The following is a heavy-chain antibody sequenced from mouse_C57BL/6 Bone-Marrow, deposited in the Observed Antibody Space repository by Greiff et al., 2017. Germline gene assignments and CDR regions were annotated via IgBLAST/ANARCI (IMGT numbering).Heavy chain of an antibody. Sequence: VHLVESGAELMKPGASVKFSCKATGYTFTGYWIEWVKQRPGQGLEWIGEILPGSGSTNYNEKFKGKATFTADTSSNTAYLQLSSLTTEDSAIFSDASRTYYGSIYAWFAYWGQGTLVTVSA. J-gene: IGHJ3*01. CDR2: ILPGSGST. D-gene: IGHD1-1*01. CDR1: GYTFTGYW. V-gene: IGHV1-9*01. CDR3: ASRTYYGSIYAWFAY.